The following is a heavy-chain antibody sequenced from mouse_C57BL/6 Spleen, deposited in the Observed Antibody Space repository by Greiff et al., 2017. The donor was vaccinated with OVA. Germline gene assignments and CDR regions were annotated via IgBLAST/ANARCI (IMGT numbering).Heavy chain of an antibody. J-gene: IGHJ3*01. Sequence: EVQLVEPGPGLVKPSQSLSLTCSVTGYSITSGYYWSWIRQSPGNKLEWMVFISYGGSNNYNPSLKNRIPITRDTSTTQFFLKLNSVTTEDSATYCGAEGGEYDEAFAYWGQGTLVTVSA. D-gene: IGHD2-12*01. CDR1: GYSITSGYY. CDR3: AEGGEYDEAFAY. CDR2: ISYGGSN. V-gene: IGHV3-6*01.